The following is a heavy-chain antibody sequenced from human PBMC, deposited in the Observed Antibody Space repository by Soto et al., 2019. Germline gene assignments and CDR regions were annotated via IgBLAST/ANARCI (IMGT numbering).Heavy chain of an antibody. CDR3: AASCVGCGGFNYYGMDV. Sequence: QVQLQESGPGLVKPSQTLSLTCTVSGGSISSGGYYWNWIRQHPGKGLPWLGYIYYSGTTYYNPSLKSRVTISVDTSKNQFSLKLSSVTAADTAVYYCAASCVGCGGFNYYGMDVWGQGTTVTVSS. V-gene: IGHV4-31*03. CDR1: GGSISSGGYY. J-gene: IGHJ6*02. CDR2: IYYSGTT. D-gene: IGHD2-21*01.